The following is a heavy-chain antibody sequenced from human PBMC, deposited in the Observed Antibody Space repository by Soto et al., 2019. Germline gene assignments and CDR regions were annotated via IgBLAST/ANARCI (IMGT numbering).Heavy chain of an antibody. D-gene: IGHD2-15*01. CDR2: IFHTGTT. V-gene: IGHV4-4*02. J-gene: IGHJ4*02. CDR3: ARSARYGVVGDY. Sequence: QVQLQESGPGLVKPSGTLSLTCGVSGDSIYRSYWWSWVRQRPGKGLEWIGEIFHTGTTNYNPSLKRRLTLSVDQSKKAVSRKLDYVTAEDTAVYFCARSARYGVVGDYWGQGTRVTVSS. CDR1: GDSIYRSYW.